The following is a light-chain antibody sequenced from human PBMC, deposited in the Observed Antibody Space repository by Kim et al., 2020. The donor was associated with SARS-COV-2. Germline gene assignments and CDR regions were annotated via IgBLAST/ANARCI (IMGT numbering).Light chain of an antibody. Sequence: VSPGERATLSCRASQSVSSKLAWYQQKRGLAPRLLFYGASTRATGIPARFSGSASGTEFTLTISSLQSEDFAVYYCQQYNNWPPTFGQGTKVDIK. CDR2: GAS. J-gene: IGKJ1*01. V-gene: IGKV3D-15*01. CDR1: QSVSSK. CDR3: QQYNNWPPT.